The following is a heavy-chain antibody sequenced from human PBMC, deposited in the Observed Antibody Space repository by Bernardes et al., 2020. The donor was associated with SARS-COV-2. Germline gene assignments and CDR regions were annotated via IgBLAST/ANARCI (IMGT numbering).Heavy chain of an antibody. J-gene: IGHJ4*02. CDR3: ARERYSSGWRLDY. D-gene: IGHD6-19*01. CDR2: IYYSGST. CDR1: GGSISSYY. Sequence: LSLTCTVSGGSISSYYWSWIRQPPGKGLEWIGYIYYSGSTNYNPSLKSRVTISVDTSKNQFSLKLSSVTAADTAVYYCARERYSSGWRLDYWGQGTLVTVSS. V-gene: IGHV4-59*01.